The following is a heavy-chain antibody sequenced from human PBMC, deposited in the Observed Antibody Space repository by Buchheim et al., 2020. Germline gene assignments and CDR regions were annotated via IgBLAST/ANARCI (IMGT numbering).Heavy chain of an antibody. CDR2: IKQDGSEK. CDR3: ASIAVASLLDY. Sequence: EVQLVESGGGLVQPGGSLRLSCAASGFTFSSYWMSWVRQAPGKGLEWVAHIKQDGSEKYYVDFVKGRFTISRDNAKNSLYLQMNSLGAEDTAVYYCASIAVASLLDYWGQGTL. V-gene: IGHV3-7*01. CDR1: GFTFSSYW. D-gene: IGHD6-19*01. J-gene: IGHJ4*02.